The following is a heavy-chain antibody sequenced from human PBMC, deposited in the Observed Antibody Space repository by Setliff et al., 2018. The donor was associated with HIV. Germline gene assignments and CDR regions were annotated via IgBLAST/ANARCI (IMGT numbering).Heavy chain of an antibody. CDR1: GVSICVHY. Sequence: SETLSLTCFVSGVSICVHYWGWIRQHPGKGLEWIGYIYSSGTTQYNPSVESRVTMSLDTSRDQFSLNRRSETDADTAVYFCARLIHTGLLYFDFWGLGTLFTVSS. CDR2: IYSSGTT. V-gene: IGHV4-4*09. D-gene: IGHD2-8*02. CDR3: ARLIHTGLLYFDF. J-gene: IGHJ4*02.